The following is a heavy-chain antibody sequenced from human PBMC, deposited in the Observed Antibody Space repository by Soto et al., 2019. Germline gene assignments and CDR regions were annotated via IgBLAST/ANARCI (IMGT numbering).Heavy chain of an antibody. J-gene: IGHJ4*02. D-gene: IGHD2-21*02. CDR2: MWYDGSNK. V-gene: IGHV3-33*01. Sequence: GGSLRLSCAASGFTFSSYGMHWVRQAPGKGLEWVAVMWYDGSNKYYADSVKGRFTISRDNSKNTLYLQMNSLRAEDTAVYYCARDIDSPYCGGDCYWSTKIDYWGQGTLVTVSS. CDR1: GFTFSSYG. CDR3: ARDIDSPYCGGDCYWSTKIDY.